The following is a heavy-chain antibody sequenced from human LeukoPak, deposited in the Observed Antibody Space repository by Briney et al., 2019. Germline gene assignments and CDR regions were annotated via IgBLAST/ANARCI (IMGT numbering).Heavy chain of an antibody. CDR2: ISSSGSTI. V-gene: IGHV3-11*01. CDR3: AKGPAYDFWSGYYHDY. J-gene: IGHJ4*02. D-gene: IGHD3-3*01. Sequence: GGSLRLSCAASGFTFSDYYMSWIRQAPGKGLEWVSYISSSGSTIYYADSVKGRFTISRDNAKNSLYLQMNSLRAEDTAVYYCAKGPAYDFWSGYYHDYWGQGTPVTVSS. CDR1: GFTFSDYY.